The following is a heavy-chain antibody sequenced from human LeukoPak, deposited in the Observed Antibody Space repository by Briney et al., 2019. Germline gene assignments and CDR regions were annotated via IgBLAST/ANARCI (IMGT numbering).Heavy chain of an antibody. J-gene: IGHJ5*02. Sequence: SSETLSLTCTVSGGSISRSYWSWIRQPAGKGLEWIGRVYSSGSTNYNPSLKSRVTMSVDTSKNQFSLKLNSVTAADTAVYYCARDAAAGTSQWFDPWGRGTLVTVSS. CDR3: ARDAAAGTSQWFDP. CDR2: VYSSGST. V-gene: IGHV4-4*07. CDR1: GGSISRSY. D-gene: IGHD6-13*01.